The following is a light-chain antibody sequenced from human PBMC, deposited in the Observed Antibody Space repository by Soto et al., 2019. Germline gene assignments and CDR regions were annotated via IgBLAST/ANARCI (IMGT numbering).Light chain of an antibody. CDR1: QSVSSSY. Sequence: EIVLTQSPGTLSLSPGERATLSCRASQSVSSSYVAWYQQKPGQAPRLLIYDASTRATGIPDRFSGSGSGTDVALTISRLEPEDFAVYYCQQFGSSPYTFGQGTKLEIK. CDR2: DAS. J-gene: IGKJ2*01. V-gene: IGKV3-20*01. CDR3: QQFGSSPYT.